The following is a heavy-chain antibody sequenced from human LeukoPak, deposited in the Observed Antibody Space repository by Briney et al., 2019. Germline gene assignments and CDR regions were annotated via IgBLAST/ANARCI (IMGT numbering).Heavy chain of an antibody. D-gene: IGHD4-17*01. Sequence: GGSLRLSCAASGFTFSSYSMNWVRQAPGKGLEWVSSISSSSSYIYYADSVKGRFTISRDNAKNSLYLQMNSLRAEDTAVYYCARDGDYGDYVPTVAFDIWGQGTMVTVSS. CDR3: ARDGDYGDYVPTVAFDI. CDR1: GFTFSSYS. J-gene: IGHJ3*02. CDR2: ISSSSSYI. V-gene: IGHV3-21*01.